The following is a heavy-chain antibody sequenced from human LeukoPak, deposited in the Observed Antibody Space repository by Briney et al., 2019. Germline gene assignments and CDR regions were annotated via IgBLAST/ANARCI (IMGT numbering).Heavy chain of an antibody. CDR3: AREGLNMVRGVIPKEAWGWFDP. D-gene: IGHD3-10*01. CDR1: GGSISSGSYY. Sequence: PSETLSLTCTVSGGSISSGSYYWNWIRQPAGKGLEWIGRIYSSGSTNYNPSLKSRVTISVDTSKNQVPLKLSSVTAADTAVYYCAREGLNMVRGVIPKEAWGWFDPWGQGTLVTVSS. J-gene: IGHJ5*02. V-gene: IGHV4-61*02. CDR2: IYSSGST.